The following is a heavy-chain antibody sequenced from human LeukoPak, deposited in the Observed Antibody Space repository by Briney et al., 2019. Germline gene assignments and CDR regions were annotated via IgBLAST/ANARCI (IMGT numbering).Heavy chain of an antibody. V-gene: IGHV1-2*02. CDR3: AREDIVATRGSDAFDI. CDR2: INPNSGGT. CDR1: GYKFTNYG. D-gene: IGHD5-12*01. J-gene: IGHJ3*02. Sequence: ASVKVSCKASGYKFTNYGISWVRQAPGQGLEWMGWINPNSGGTNYAQKFQGRVTMTRDTSISTAYMELSRLRSDDAAVYYCAREDIVATRGSDAFDIWGQGTMVTVSS.